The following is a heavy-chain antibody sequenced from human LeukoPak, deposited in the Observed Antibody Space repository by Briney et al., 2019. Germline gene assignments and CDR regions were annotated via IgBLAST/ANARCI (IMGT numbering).Heavy chain of an antibody. D-gene: IGHD6-13*01. CDR2: IKAEGEEK. V-gene: IGHV3-7*01. CDR1: GFTFSTSW. CDR3: ARGSNWGGDH. Sequence: GGSLRLSCVASGFTFSTSWMSWIRQARGKGLEWVATIKAEGEEKFYVDSVKGRCTFSRDSTEKPLYVQRNSLSDDDPAMYYCARGSNWGGDHWGQGTLVTVSS. J-gene: IGHJ4*02.